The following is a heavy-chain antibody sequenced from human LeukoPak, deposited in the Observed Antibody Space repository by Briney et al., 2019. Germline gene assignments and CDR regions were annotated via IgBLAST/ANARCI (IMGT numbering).Heavy chain of an antibody. CDR2: ISKGSDSI. V-gene: IGHV3-21*01. Sequence: GGSLRLSCAASGLTFSGHSMNWVRQAPGKGLEWYSPISKGSDSIYYADSVKGRFTISRDNPKSSLFLQMNSLRVEDSAVYYCVRDSGMLRGFYYYHMDVWGKGTTVTVSS. CDR1: GLTFSGHS. CDR3: VRDSGMLRGFYYYHMDV. D-gene: IGHD3-10*02. J-gene: IGHJ6*03.